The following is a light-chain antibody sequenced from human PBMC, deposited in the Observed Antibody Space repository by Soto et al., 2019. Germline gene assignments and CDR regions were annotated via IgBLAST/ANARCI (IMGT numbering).Light chain of an antibody. V-gene: IGLV2-8*01. CDR2: EVS. CDR1: SSDVGTYRY. CDR3: PSYAGSNIWV. J-gene: IGLJ3*02. Sequence: QSALTQPPSASGSPGQSVTISCTGTSSDVGTYRYVSWYQQYPGKAPKLMIYEVSKRPSGVPDRFSGSKSGNTASLTVSGLQAEDEADYPCPSYAGSNIWVFGGGTKLTVL.